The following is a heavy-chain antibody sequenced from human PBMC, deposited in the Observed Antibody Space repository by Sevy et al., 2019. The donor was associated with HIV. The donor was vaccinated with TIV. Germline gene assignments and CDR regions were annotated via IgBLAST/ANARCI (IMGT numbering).Heavy chain of an antibody. CDR3: ARARGYSYGYHYYYYMDV. CDR2: IYSGGST. CDR1: GFTVSSNY. Sequence: GGSLRLSCAASGFTVSSNYMSWVRQAPGKGLEWVSVIYSGGSTYYADSVKGRFTIPRDNSKNTLYLQMNSLRAEETAVYYCARARGYSYGYHYYYYMDVWGKGTTVTVSS. J-gene: IGHJ6*03. V-gene: IGHV3-53*01. D-gene: IGHD5-18*01.